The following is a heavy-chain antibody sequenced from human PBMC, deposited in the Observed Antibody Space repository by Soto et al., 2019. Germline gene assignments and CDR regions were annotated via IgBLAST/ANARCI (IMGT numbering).Heavy chain of an antibody. Sequence: GSLRLSCAASGFTFSNYGMHWVRQAPGKGLEWVAIISYDGSVKYFGDSVKGRFTISRDDSQHTLFLQMSSLRAEDTAVYYCAKPSEPFRAPYYFDSWGQGT. D-gene: IGHD1-26*01. V-gene: IGHV3-30*18. CDR1: GFTFSNYG. CDR2: ISYDGSVK. CDR3: AKPSEPFRAPYYFDS. J-gene: IGHJ4*02.